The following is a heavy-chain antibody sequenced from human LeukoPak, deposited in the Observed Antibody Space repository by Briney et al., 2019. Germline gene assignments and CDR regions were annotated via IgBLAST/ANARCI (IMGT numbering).Heavy chain of an antibody. CDR2: VSGTSSYT. V-gene: IGHV3-21*01. CDR3: ARLGSIAAAGTPDY. J-gene: IGHJ4*02. Sequence: GGSLRLSCVASGFIFSSYAMSWVRQAPGKGLEWVSYVSGTSSYTTYADSVKGRFTISRDNAKNSLYLQMNSLRGEGTAVYYCARLGSIAAAGTPDYWGQGTLVTVSS. D-gene: IGHD6-13*01. CDR1: GFIFSSYA.